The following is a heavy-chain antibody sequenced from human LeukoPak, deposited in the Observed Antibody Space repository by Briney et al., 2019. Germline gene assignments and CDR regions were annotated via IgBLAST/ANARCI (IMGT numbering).Heavy chain of an antibody. CDR3: LRDLNWSLDQ. J-gene: IGHJ4*02. CDR2: ISSSSGTI. CDR1: GFTFSSYS. V-gene: IGHV3-48*04. D-gene: IGHD1-20*01. Sequence: GGSLRLSCAASGFTFSSYSMNWVRQAPGKGLEWVSYISSSSGTIYYADSMKGRFTISRDNAKNTLYLQMNSLRAEDTAVYYCLRDLNWSLDQWGQGTLVTVSS.